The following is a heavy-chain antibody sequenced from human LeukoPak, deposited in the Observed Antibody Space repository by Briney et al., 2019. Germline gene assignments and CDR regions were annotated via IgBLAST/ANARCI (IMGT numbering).Heavy chain of an antibody. CDR1: GGTFSSYA. J-gene: IGHJ5*02. CDR2: IIPILGIA. CDR3: ALRITGTINWFDP. Sequence: GASVKVSCKASGGTFSSYATSWVRQAPGQGLEWMGRIIPILGIANYAQKFQGRITVTADKSTSTAYMELSSLRSEDTAVYYCALRITGTINWFDPWGQGTLVTVSS. V-gene: IGHV1-69*04. D-gene: IGHD1-20*01.